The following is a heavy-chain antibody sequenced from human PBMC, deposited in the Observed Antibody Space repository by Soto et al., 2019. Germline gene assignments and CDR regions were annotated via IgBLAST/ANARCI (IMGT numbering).Heavy chain of an antibody. Sequence: SATLSLACAVSGYSISSGYYWGWIRQAPGKGLDYIGSMYHSGRTYYNPSLKSRVTISVDTSKNQFSLKLSSVTAADTAVYYCERHPDGKIGDILGVVPYPNGMDVWGQWTTVTDSS. CDR3: ERHPDGKIGDILGVVPYPNGMDV. V-gene: IGHV4-38-2*01. CDR1: GYSISSGYY. CDR2: MYHSGRT. D-gene: IGHD3-3*01. J-gene: IGHJ6*02.